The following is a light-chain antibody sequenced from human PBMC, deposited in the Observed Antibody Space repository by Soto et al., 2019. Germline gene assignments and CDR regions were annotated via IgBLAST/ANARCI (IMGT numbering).Light chain of an antibody. CDR2: DVS. J-gene: IGLJ1*01. CDR3: CSYAGSYTLYV. Sequence: QSALTQPRSVSGSPGQSVTISCTGTSSDVGDYNYVSWYQQHPGKAPKVMIYDVSERPSGVPDRFSGSKSGNTASLTISGLQAEDEAAYYCCSYAGSYTLYVFGTGTQVTVL. V-gene: IGLV2-11*01. CDR1: SSDVGDYNY.